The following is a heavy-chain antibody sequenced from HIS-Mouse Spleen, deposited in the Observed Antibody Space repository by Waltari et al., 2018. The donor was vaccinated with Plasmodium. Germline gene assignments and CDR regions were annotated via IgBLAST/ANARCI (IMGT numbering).Heavy chain of an antibody. CDR2: IYYSGST. V-gene: IGHV4-39*07. CDR3: ARDRITGTSYFDY. CDR1: GGSISSSSYY. Sequence: QLQLQASGPGLVKPSETLSLTCTVSGGSISSSSYYWGWLRQPPGKGLEWIGSIYYSGSTYYNPSLKSRVTISVDTSKNQFSLKLSSVTAADTAVYYCARDRITGTSYFDYWGQGTLVTVSS. J-gene: IGHJ4*02. D-gene: IGHD1-7*01.